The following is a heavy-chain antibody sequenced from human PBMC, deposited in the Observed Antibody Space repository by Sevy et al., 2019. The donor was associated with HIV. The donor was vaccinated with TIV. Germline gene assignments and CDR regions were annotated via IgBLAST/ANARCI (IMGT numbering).Heavy chain of an antibody. CDR3: VSLSYDSSGYYFNY. D-gene: IGHD3-22*01. CDR1: GYTFTGYY. Sequence: ASVKVSCKASGYTFTGYYMHWVRQAPGQGLEWMGWINPNSGGTNYAQKFQGRVTMTRDTSISTAYMELSRLRSDDTAVYYCVSLSYDSSGYYFNYWGQGTLVTVSS. CDR2: INPNSGGT. J-gene: IGHJ4*02. V-gene: IGHV1-2*02.